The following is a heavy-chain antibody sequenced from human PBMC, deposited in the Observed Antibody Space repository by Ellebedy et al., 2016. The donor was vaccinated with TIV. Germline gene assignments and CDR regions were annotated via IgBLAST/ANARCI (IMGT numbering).Heavy chain of an antibody. CDR3: GRSAYSSSSGY. CDR1: GFTFNSYA. V-gene: IGHV3-7*01. J-gene: IGHJ4*02. CDR2: INLDGSQG. Sequence: GGSLRLXCAASGFTFNSYAMSWVRLAPGKGLEWVASINLDGSQGYYMDSVKGRFTISRDNAKNSLFLQMNSLRAEDTAVYYCGRSAYSSSSGYWGQGTLVTVSS. D-gene: IGHD6-6*01.